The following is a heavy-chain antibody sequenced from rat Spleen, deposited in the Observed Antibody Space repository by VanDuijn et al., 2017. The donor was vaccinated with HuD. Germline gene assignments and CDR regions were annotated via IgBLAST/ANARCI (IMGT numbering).Heavy chain of an antibody. V-gene: IGHV5-27*01. J-gene: IGHJ2*01. Sequence: EVQLVESGGGLVQPGRSLKLSCAASGFTFSNYYMAWVRQAPTKGLEWVASISSSGGSTYYRDSVKGRFTISRDNAKSTLYLQMDSLRSEDTASYYCTGDGGSYWDFFDYWGQGVMVTVSS. D-gene: IGHD1-1*01. CDR2: ISSSGGST. CDR1: GFTFSNYY. CDR3: TGDGGSYWDFFDY.